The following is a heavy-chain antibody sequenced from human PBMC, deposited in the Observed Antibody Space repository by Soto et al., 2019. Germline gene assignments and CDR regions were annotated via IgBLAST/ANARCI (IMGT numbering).Heavy chain of an antibody. Sequence: QLHLVQSGAVVKKPGASVTVSCSASGYPVTAYYMHWVRQAPGRGLEWMGGINPATGAAKYTQTFPGRVNMARDPSTRKVFMELSGLTSEDTAVFFCARGGGVGVAGSAAFDMWGQGTLVTVSS. CDR1: GYPVTAYY. D-gene: IGHD3-3*01. CDR3: ARGGGVGVAGSAAFDM. J-gene: IGHJ3*02. CDR2: INPATGAA. V-gene: IGHV1-2*02.